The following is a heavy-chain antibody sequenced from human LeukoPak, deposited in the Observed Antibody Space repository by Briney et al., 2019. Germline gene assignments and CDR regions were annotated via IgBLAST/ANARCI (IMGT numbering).Heavy chain of an antibody. CDR1: GASFSSYY. J-gene: IGHJ4*02. CDR3: ARDEHGDFQGFDY. Sequence: SETLSLTCTVSGASFSSYYWNWIRQSPGKGLEWLGNIHYRGTTNYNPSLKNRVTLSLDTSKSRFVLKVTSVTAADTAVYYCARDEHGDFQGFDYWGQGTRVTVSS. V-gene: IGHV4-59*13. D-gene: IGHD4-17*01. CDR2: IHYRGTT.